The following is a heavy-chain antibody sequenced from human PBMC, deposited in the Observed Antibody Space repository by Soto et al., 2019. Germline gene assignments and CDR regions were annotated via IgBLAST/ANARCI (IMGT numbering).Heavy chain of an antibody. CDR2: INPNSGGT. CDR3: SLLTRAAAEAERGDAFDI. Sequence: GASVKVCCEDSGYTFAGYYMHWVRQSPGQGLEWMGWINPNSGGTNYAQKFQGWVTMTRDTSISTAYMELSRLRSDDTAVYYCSLLTRAAAEAERGDAFDICGHGTMVTVS. CDR1: GYTFAGYY. J-gene: IGHJ3*02. D-gene: IGHD6-13*01. V-gene: IGHV1-2*04.